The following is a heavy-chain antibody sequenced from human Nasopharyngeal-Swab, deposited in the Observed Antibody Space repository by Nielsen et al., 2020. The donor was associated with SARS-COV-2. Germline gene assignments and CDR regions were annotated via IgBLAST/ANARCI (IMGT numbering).Heavy chain of an antibody. V-gene: IGHV4-59*01. J-gene: IGHJ4*02. CDR3: ARGAGQSSGWSTTYYFDY. CDR2: IYYSGST. CDR1: GGSISSYY. Sequence: SETLSLTCTVSGGSISSYYWSWIRQPPGKGLEWIGYIYYSGSTNYNPSLKSRVTISVDTSKNQFSLKLSSVTAADTAVYYCARGAGQSSGWSTTYYFDYWGQGTLVTVSS. D-gene: IGHD6-19*01.